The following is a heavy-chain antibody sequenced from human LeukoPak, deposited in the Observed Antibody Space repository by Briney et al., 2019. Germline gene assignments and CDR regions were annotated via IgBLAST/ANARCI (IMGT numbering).Heavy chain of an antibody. V-gene: IGHV3-48*02. CDR1: GFTFSSYS. CDR2: ISTSSSAI. Sequence: PGGSLRLSCAASGFTFSSYSMNWVRQAPGKGLEWVSFISTSSSAIYYADSVKGRFTISRDNAKNSLYLQMNSLKDEDTAVYYCARGLVRSGLAGDYWGRGTLVTVSS. D-gene: IGHD3-10*01. J-gene: IGHJ4*02. CDR3: ARGLVRSGLAGDY.